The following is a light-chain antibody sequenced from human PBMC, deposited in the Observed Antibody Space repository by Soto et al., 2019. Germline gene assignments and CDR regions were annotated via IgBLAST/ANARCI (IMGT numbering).Light chain of an antibody. CDR2: DND. J-gene: IGLJ2*01. Sequence: QSVLTQPPSVSAAPGQKVTISCSGSRSNIGEKYVSWYQQFPGTAPKLLIYDNDKRPSEIPDRFSGSKSGTSANLAITGLQTGDEADYYCGTWDVSLSTGVFGGGTKLTVL. CDR3: GTWDVSLSTGV. V-gene: IGLV1-51*01. CDR1: RSNIGEKY.